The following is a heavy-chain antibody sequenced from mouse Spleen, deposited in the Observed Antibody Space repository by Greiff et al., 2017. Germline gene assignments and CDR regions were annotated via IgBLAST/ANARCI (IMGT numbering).Heavy chain of an antibody. Sequence: QVQLKQPGAELVKPGASVKLSCKASGYTFTSYWMHWMKQRPGQGLEWIGMIHPNSGSTNYNEKFKTKATLTVDKSSSTAYIQLSSLTSEDSAVYYCARRSYYGSTYGYFDVWGTGTTVTVSS. CDR3: ARRSYYGSTYGYFDV. CDR1: GYTFTSYW. CDR2: IHPNSGST. V-gene: IGHV1-64*01. D-gene: IGHD1-1*01. J-gene: IGHJ1*03.